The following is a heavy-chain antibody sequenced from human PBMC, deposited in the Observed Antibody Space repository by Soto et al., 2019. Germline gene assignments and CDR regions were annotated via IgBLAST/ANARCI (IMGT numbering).Heavy chain of an antibody. D-gene: IGHD2-2*02. CDR1: GYTFTSYD. J-gene: IGHJ6*03. CDR3: ARGYCSSGSCSTIPVYYYMDV. V-gene: IGHV1-8*01. Sequence: ASVKVSCKASGYTFTSYDVTWVRQATGQGPEWMGWMNTNTGNTGYAQKFQGRVTMTRDTSLSTAYRELSSLRSEDTAVYYCARGYCSSGSCSTIPVYYYMDVWGKGTPVTVSS. CDR2: MNTNTGNT.